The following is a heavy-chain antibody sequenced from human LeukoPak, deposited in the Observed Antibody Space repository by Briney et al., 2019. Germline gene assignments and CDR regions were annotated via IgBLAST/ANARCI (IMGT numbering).Heavy chain of an antibody. CDR3: ARLGMATNTESFDY. J-gene: IGHJ4*02. D-gene: IGHD5-24*01. V-gene: IGHV1-69*06. CDR1: GGTFSSYA. CDR2: IIPIFGTA. Sequence: ASVKVSCKASGGTFSSYAISWVRQAPGQGLEWMGGIIPIFGTANYAQKFQGRVTITADKSTSTAYMGLSSLRSEDTAVYYCARLGMATNTESFDYWGQGTLVTVSS.